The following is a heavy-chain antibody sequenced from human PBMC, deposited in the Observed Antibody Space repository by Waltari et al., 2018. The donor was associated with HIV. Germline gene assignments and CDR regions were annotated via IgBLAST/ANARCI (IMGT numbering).Heavy chain of an antibody. D-gene: IGHD3-3*01. CDR3: ARNYDVWSGLPGY. V-gene: IGHV3-11*01. Sequence: QVQLVESGGGLVKPGGSLRLSCAASGFTFNDHYMSWIRQAPGKGLEWVSFRSSSGRSIYYADSVKGRFTISRDNAKNSLYLQMTSLRAEDTAVYYCARNYDVWSGLPGYWGQGTLVTVSS. CDR2: RSSSGRSI. CDR1: GFTFNDHY. J-gene: IGHJ4*02.